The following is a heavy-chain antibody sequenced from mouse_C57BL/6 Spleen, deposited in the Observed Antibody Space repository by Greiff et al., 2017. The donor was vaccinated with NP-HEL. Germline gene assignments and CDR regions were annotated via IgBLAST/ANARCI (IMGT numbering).Heavy chain of an antibody. CDR1: GFTFSDYG. Sequence: EVQVVESGGGLVKPGGSLKLSCAASGFTFSDYGMHWVRQAPEKGLEWVAYISSGSSTIYYADTVKGRFTISRDNAKNTLFLQMTSLRSEDTAMYYCARRVYYGSSLGYWYVDVWGTGTTVTVSS. J-gene: IGHJ1*03. V-gene: IGHV5-17*01. D-gene: IGHD1-1*01. CDR2: ISSGSSTI. CDR3: ARRVYYGSSLGYWYVDV.